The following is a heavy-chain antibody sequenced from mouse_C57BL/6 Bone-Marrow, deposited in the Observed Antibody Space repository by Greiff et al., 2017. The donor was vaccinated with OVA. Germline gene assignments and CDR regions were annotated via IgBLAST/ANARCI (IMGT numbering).Heavy chain of an antibody. Sequence: QVQLKESGPGLVQPSQCLSITCTVSGFSLTSYGVHWVRQSPGKGLEWLGVIWSGGSTDYNAAIISRLSISKDNSKIQVFFKMNSLQAADTAIYYCAREAGTRAMDYWGQGTSVTVSS. CDR2: IWSGGST. CDR3: AREAGTRAMDY. D-gene: IGHD4-1*01. CDR1: GFSLTSYG. V-gene: IGHV2-2*01. J-gene: IGHJ4*01.